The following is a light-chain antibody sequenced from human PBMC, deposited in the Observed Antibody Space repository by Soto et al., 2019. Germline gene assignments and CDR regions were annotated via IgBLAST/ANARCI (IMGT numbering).Light chain of an antibody. J-gene: IGKJ1*01. V-gene: IGKV3-20*01. CDR3: QQYDGSLWT. CDR2: GAS. CDR1: QSVSNNY. Sequence: EIVLTQSPDTLSLSPGERATLSCRASQSVSNNYLAWYQQKPGQAPRLLIYGASTRATGVPDRFSGSGSGTDFTLTISRLEPADFAVYYCQQYDGSLWTFGQGTKVDIK.